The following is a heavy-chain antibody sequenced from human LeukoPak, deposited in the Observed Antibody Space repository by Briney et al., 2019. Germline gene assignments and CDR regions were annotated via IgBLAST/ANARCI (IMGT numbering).Heavy chain of an antibody. D-gene: IGHD2-15*01. CDR3: ARARPRRYCSGGSCYYFLLYYFDY. Sequence: SETLSLTCAVYGGSLSGYYWSWIRQPPGKGLEWIGEINHSGSTNYNPSLKSRVTISVDTSKSQFSLKLSSVTAADTAVYYCARARPRRYCSGGSCYYFLLYYFDYWGQGTLVTVSS. J-gene: IGHJ4*02. V-gene: IGHV4-34*01. CDR1: GGSLSGYY. CDR2: INHSGST.